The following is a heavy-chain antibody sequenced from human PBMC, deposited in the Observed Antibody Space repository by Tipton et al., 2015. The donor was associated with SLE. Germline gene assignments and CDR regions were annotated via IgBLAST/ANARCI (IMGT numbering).Heavy chain of an antibody. J-gene: IGHJ3*02. CDR1: GGSISSHY. CDR3: ARVLYYYDSSGSTGAFDI. Sequence: TLSLTCTVSGGSISSHYWSWIRQPPGKGLERIGYIYYSGSTNYNPSLKSRVTISVDTSKNQFSLKLSSVTAADTAVYYCARVLYYYDSSGSTGAFDIWGQGTMVTVSS. CDR2: IYYSGST. V-gene: IGHV4-59*08. D-gene: IGHD3-22*01.